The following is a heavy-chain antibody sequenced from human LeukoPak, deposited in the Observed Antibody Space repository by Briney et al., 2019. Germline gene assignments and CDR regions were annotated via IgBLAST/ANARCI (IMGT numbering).Heavy chain of an antibody. D-gene: IGHD3-9*01. CDR1: GFTFSSYS. Sequence: GGSLRLSCAASGFTFSSYSMNWVRQAPGKGLEWVSSISSSSSYIYYADSVKGRFTISRDNAKNSLYLQMNSLRAEDTAVYYCARSPKDILTGYYYYYGMDVWGQGTTVTVSS. CDR3: ARSPKDILTGYYYYYGMDV. CDR2: ISSSSSYI. V-gene: IGHV3-21*01. J-gene: IGHJ6*02.